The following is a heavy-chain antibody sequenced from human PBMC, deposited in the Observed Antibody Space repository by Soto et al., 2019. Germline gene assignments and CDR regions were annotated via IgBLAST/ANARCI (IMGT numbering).Heavy chain of an antibody. CDR2: IYYSVNT. CDR3: AKYVFWCRYFVDS. D-gene: IGHD3-3*01. V-gene: IGHV4-59*08. Sequence: PSGTLSLTCTACGGTMGIYYWSWIRQPPGKGLEWIGHIYYSVNTNYNPSLKSRVNISVDTSKNQFSLKMTSVTAADSAVFYCAKYVFWCRYFVDSWGQGTLVTVSS. J-gene: IGHJ4*02. CDR1: GGTMGIYY.